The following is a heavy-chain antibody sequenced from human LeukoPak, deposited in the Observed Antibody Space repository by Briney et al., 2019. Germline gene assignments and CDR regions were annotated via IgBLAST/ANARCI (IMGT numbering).Heavy chain of an antibody. CDR1: GYTCSNYG. V-gene: IGHV1-18*01. Sequence: ASVKVSGKASGYTCSNYGVSWVRQAPGQGLEWMGWISTYNGNTKYAQKFQGRVTMTTDTSTNTAYMDLRSLRSDDTAFYYCAREGADDHGRLQWFDPWGQGTLVTVSS. J-gene: IGHJ5*02. CDR2: ISTYNGNT. CDR3: AREGADDHGRLQWFDP. D-gene: IGHD4-17*01.